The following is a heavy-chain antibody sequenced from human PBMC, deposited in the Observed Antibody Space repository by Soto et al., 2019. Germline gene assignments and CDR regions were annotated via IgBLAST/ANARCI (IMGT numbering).Heavy chain of an antibody. Sequence: EVQLVESGGGLVQPGRSLRLSCAASGFTFDDYAMHWVRQAPGKGLEWVSGISWNSGSIGYADSVKGRFTISRDNANNSLYLQMNSLRAEDTALYYCAKAPSWYGDWYFDLWGRGTLVTVSS. CDR1: GFTFDDYA. V-gene: IGHV3-9*01. D-gene: IGHD6-13*01. J-gene: IGHJ2*01. CDR3: AKAPSWYGDWYFDL. CDR2: ISWNSGSI.